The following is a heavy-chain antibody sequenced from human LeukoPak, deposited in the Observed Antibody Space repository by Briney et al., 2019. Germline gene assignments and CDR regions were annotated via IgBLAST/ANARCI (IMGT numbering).Heavy chain of an antibody. CDR2: INHSGST. J-gene: IGHJ6*04. V-gene: IGHV4-34*01. CDR1: GGSFSGYY. CDR3: ARGAHVLLWFGEPYGMDV. D-gene: IGHD3-10*01. Sequence: PSETLSLTCAVYGGSFSGYYWSWIRQPPGKGLEWIGEINHSGSTNYNPSLKSRVTISVDTSKNQFSLKLSSVTAADTAVYYCARGAHVLLWFGEPYGMDVWGKGTTATVSS.